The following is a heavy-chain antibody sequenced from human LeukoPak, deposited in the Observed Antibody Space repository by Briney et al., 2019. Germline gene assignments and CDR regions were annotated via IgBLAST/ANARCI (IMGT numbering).Heavy chain of an antibody. CDR1: GFSFSTYD. Sequence: GSLRLSCVTSGFSFSTYDMSCVRQAPGKGLEWVSGITANTRGSITYYADSVKGRFTISRDSSKDTLYLQMNSLRAEDTAVYFCARGGYFSFDYWGQGTLVTVSS. V-gene: IGHV3-23*01. J-gene: IGHJ4*02. CDR3: ARGGYFSFDY. D-gene: IGHD2/OR15-2a*01. CDR2: ITANTRGSIT.